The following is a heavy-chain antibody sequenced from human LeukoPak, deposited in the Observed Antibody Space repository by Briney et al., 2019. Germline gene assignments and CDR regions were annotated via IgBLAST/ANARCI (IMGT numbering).Heavy chain of an antibody. J-gene: IGHJ4*02. V-gene: IGHV3-74*01. Sequence: GGSLRLSCAASGFTLSSYTMYWVRQAPGRGLVWVARFTSDGNSMTYADFVKGGFTVSRDIAKNTLYLQMNSLRAEDTAVYYCARAQVGTPTDCWGQGTLVTVSS. CDR3: ARAQVGTPTDC. D-gene: IGHD1-26*01. CDR1: GFTLSSYT. CDR2: FTSDGNSM.